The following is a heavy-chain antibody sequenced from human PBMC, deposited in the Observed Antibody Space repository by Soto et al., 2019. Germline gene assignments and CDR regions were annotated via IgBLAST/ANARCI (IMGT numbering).Heavy chain of an antibody. V-gene: IGHV1-69*01. CDR3: ALGNAMDA. J-gene: IGHJ6*02. CDR2: IMPIVGTA. Sequence: QVQLVQSGAEVKKPGSSVKVSCRASGGTFSSFSINWVRQAPGQGLEWMGGIMPIVGTASYAQKFQGRVTITADGSTSTAHMELSSLRSEDTAVYYCALGNAMDAWGQGTTVTVSS. D-gene: IGHD7-27*01. CDR1: GGTFSSFS.